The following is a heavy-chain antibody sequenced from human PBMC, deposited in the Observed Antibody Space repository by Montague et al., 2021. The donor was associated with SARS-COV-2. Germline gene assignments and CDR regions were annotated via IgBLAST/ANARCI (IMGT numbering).Heavy chain of an antibody. D-gene: IGHD3-22*01. CDR1: DGSFSDYS. CDR2: FNHRGNT. Sequence: SETLSLTCAVYDGSFSDYSWTWIRQSPGKGPEWIGEFNHRGNTNYNPSLKSRVTISVDTSKNQFSLEMTSVTAADTAVYYCARGRQHINMVVVVVTGGEYYFDFGGQGTLVAVSS. CDR3: ARGRQHINMVVVVVTGGEYYFDF. J-gene: IGHJ4*02. V-gene: IGHV4-34*01.